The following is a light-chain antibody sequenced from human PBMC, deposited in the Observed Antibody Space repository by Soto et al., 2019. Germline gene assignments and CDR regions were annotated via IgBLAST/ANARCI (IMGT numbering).Light chain of an antibody. Sequence: DIVMTQSPDSLAVSLGERATINCKSSQSLFFRSKNKDYLAWYQHKPGQPPKLLFYWSTTRESGVPDRFSGSGSGTDFTLTISSLQAEDVAVYYCHQYYSIPYRFGQGTKLEIK. CDR1: QSLFFRSKNKDY. J-gene: IGKJ2*03. CDR2: WST. V-gene: IGKV4-1*01. CDR3: HQYYSIPYR.